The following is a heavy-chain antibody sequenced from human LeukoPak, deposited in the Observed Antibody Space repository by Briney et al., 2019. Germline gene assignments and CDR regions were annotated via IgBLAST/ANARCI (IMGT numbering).Heavy chain of an antibody. CDR1: GGSISSSSYY. CDR3: ARDLSGSYYGYWFDP. Sequence: SETLSLTCTVSGGSISSSSYYWGWIRQPPGKGLEWIGRIYTSGSTNYNPSLKSRVTMSVDTSKNQFSLKLSSVTAADTAVYYCARDLSGSYYGYWFDPWGQGTLVTVSS. D-gene: IGHD1-26*01. J-gene: IGHJ5*02. CDR2: IYTSGST. V-gene: IGHV4-39*07.